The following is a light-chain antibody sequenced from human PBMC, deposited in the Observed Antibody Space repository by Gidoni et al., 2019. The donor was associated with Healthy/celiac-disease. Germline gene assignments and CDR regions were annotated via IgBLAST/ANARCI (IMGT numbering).Light chain of an antibody. CDR1: QSVSSSY. CDR3: QQYGSSPYT. V-gene: IGKV3-20*01. J-gene: IGKJ2*01. Sequence: IVLPQSPGTLSLSPGERATLSCRASQSVSSSYLACYQQKPDPAPSLLIDGASSRATGIPDRFSGSGAGADCTLTSSRLEPEDFAVYYCQQYGSSPYTFGQGTKLEIK. CDR2: GAS.